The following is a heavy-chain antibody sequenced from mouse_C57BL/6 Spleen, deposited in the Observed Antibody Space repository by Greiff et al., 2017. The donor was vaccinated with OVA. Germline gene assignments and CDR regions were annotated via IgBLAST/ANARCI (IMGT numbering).Heavy chain of an antibody. CDR1: GFTFNTYA. CDR2: IRSKSSNYAT. J-gene: IGHJ4*01. Sequence: EVQGVESGGGLVQPKGSLKLSCAASGFTFNTYAMHWVRQAPGKGLEWVARIRSKSSNYATYYTDSVKDRFTISRDDSQSMLYLQMNNLKTEDTAMYYCVRDRGDYDDYAMDYWGQGTSVTVSS. CDR3: VRDRGDYDDYAMDY. D-gene: IGHD2-4*01. V-gene: IGHV10-3*01.